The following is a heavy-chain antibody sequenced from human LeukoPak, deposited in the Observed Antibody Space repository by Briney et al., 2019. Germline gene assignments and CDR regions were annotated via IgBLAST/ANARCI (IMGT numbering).Heavy chain of an antibody. J-gene: IGHJ4*02. Sequence: GGSQRLSCAASGFTFSNYGMDWVRQAPGKGLEWVSGIAASVVSTHYADSVKGRFAISRDNSKNTLHLQMSSLRAEDTAIYYCARGYSSGDTSMDYWGRGTLVTVSS. CDR2: IAASVVST. CDR3: ARGYSSGDTSMDY. CDR1: GFTFSNYG. V-gene: IGHV3-23*01. D-gene: IGHD5-18*01.